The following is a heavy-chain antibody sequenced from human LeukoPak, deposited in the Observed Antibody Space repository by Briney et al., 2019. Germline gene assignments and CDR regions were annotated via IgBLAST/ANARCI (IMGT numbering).Heavy chain of an antibody. D-gene: IGHD3-16*01. CDR1: DDPISDYY. CDR2: IHNSGTS. J-gene: IGHJ4*02. Sequence: SETLSLTCTVSDDPISDYYRGWIRQPPGKGLEWIGYIHNSGTSTYNLSLKSRVTISADTSKNQFSLKLNSMTTADTAVYYCTRGAGWLIDYWGQGILVTVSS. V-gene: IGHV4-59*01. CDR3: TRGAGWLIDY.